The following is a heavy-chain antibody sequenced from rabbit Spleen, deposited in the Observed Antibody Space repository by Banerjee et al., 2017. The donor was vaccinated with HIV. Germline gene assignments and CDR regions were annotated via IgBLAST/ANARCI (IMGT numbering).Heavy chain of an antibody. CDR3: ARDLVAVIGWNFNL. CDR1: GFSFSNSYW. CDR2: IYAANSGDT. D-gene: IGHD1-1*01. V-gene: IGHV1S45*01. Sequence: QQQLVESGGDLVKPEGSLTLTCTASGFSFSNSYWICWVRQAPGKGLEWIACIYAANSGDTYYASWAKGRFTISKTSSTTVTLQMTSLTAADTATYFCARDLVAVIGWNFNLWGQGTLVTVS. J-gene: IGHJ4*01.